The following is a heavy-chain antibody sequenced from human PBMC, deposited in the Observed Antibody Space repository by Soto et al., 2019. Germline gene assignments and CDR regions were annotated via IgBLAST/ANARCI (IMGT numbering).Heavy chain of an antibody. J-gene: IGHJ5*02. CDR1: GGTFSSYA. V-gene: IGHV1-69*13. D-gene: IGHD3-22*01. Sequence: ASMKVSCKASGGTFSSYAISWVRQAPGQGLEWMGGIIPIFGTANYAQKFQGRVTITADESTSTAYMELSSLRSEDTAVYYCARSGSGNNWFDPWGQGTLVTVSS. CDR2: IIPIFGTA. CDR3: ARSGSGNNWFDP.